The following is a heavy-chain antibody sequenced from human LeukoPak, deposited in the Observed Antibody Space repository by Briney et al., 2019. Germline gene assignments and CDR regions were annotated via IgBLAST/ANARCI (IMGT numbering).Heavy chain of an antibody. D-gene: IGHD6-6*01. V-gene: IGHV3-7*01. CDR2: IKQDGSEK. CDR3: ARDRIAARLRPVDAFDI. J-gene: IGHJ3*02. CDR1: GFTFSSYW. Sequence: PGGSLRLSCAASGFTFSSYWMSWVRQAPGKGLEWVANIKQDGSEKYYVDSVKGRFTISRDNAKNSLYLQMNSLRAEDTAVYYCARDRIAARLRPVDAFDIWGQGTMVTVSS.